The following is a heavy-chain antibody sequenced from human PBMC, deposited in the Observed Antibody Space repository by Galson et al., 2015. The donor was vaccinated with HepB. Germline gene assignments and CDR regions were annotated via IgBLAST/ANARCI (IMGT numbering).Heavy chain of an antibody. CDR3: ARGGEMATMLGRGAFDI. J-gene: IGHJ3*02. CDR2: IIPMFNRA. V-gene: IGHV1-69*06. D-gene: IGHD5-24*01. CDR1: GGTFSTYP. Sequence: SVKVSCKASGGTFSTYPINWVRQAPGQGLEWVGGIIPMFNRANYAQKFQGRVTITADKSTSTAYIELSSLRSEDTAVYYCARGGEMATMLGRGAFDIWGQGTMVTVSS.